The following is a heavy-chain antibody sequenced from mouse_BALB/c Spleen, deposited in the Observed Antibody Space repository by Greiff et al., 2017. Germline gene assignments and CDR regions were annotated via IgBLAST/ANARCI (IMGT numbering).Heavy chain of an antibody. CDR1: GYSFTGYF. Sequence: VPLQQSGPELVKPGASVKMSCKASGYSFTGYFMNWVKQSHGKSLAWIGRINPYNGDTFYNQKFKGKATLTVDKSSSTAHMVLLRLTSEVSAVYYCGDGYRWGQGNSDTVSS. J-gene: IGHJ4*01. D-gene: IGHD2-3*01. V-gene: IGHV1-37*01. CDR3: GDGYR. CDR2: INPYNGDT.